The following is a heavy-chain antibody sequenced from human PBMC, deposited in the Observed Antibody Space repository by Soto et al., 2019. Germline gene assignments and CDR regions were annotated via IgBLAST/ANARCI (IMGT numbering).Heavy chain of an antibody. Sequence: PSETLSLTCTVSGASISGFYWSWIRKSAGKGLEWIGRIYATGTTDYNPSLKSRVIMSVDTSKKQFSLKLRSVTAADTAVYYCARDGSTTLRDWLDPWGQGPPVTVAS. CDR1: GASISGFY. V-gene: IGHV4-4*07. D-gene: IGHD3-16*01. J-gene: IGHJ5*02. CDR3: ARDGSTTLRDWLDP. CDR2: IYATGTT.